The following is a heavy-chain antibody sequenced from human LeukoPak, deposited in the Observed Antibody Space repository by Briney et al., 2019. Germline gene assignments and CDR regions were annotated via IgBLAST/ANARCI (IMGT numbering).Heavy chain of an antibody. V-gene: IGHV3-30*02. CDR1: GFTFSSYG. Sequence: GGSLRLSCAAPGFTFSSYGMHWVRQAPGKGLEWVAFIRYDGSNKYYADSVKGRFTISRDNSKNTLYLQMNSLRAEDTAVYYCAKDRCSSTSCYMGAFDIWGQGTMVTVSS. CDR3: AKDRCSSTSCYMGAFDI. J-gene: IGHJ3*02. D-gene: IGHD2-2*02. CDR2: IRYDGSNK.